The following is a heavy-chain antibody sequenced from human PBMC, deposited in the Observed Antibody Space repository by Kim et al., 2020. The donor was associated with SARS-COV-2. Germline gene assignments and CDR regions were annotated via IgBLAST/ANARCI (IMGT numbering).Heavy chain of an antibody. J-gene: IGHJ6*02. CDR1: GYTFTSYA. V-gene: IGHV1-3*01. CDR2: INAGNGNT. D-gene: IGHD3-3*01. CDR3: ARMRTTIFGVVISFGYYYYGMDV. Sequence: ASVKVSCKASGYTFTSYAMHWVRQAPGQRLEWMGWINAGNGNTKYSQKFQGRVTITRDTSASTAYMELSGLRSEDTAVYYCARMRTTIFGVVISFGYYYYGMDVWGQGTTVTVSS.